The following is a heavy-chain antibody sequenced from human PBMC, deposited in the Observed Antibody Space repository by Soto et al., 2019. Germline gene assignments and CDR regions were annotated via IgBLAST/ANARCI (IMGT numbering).Heavy chain of an antibody. D-gene: IGHD1-7*01. J-gene: IGHJ1*01. CDR1: GFTFSNAW. CDR2: IKSKTDGGTT. Sequence: GGSLRLSCAASGFTFSNAWMSWVRQAPGKGLEWVGRIKSKTDGGTTDYAAPVKGRFTISRGDSKNTLYLQMNSLKTEDTAVYYCTTDRNNWNSLEYFQHWGQGTLVTVS. V-gene: IGHV3-15*01. CDR3: TTDRNNWNSLEYFQH.